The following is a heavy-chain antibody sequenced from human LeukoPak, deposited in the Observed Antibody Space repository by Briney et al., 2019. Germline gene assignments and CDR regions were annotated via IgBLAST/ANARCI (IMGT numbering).Heavy chain of an antibody. CDR1: GFIFSSYW. Sequence: GGSLRLSCAASGFIFSSYWMSWVRQAPGKGLEWVANIKQDGSEKYYVDPVKGRFTISRDNTKNSLYLQMNSLRAEDTAVYYCARGFYPDRTMIVVVVDYWGQGTLVTVSS. D-gene: IGHD3-22*01. CDR3: ARGFYPDRTMIVVVVDY. V-gene: IGHV3-7*03. CDR2: IKQDGSEK. J-gene: IGHJ4*02.